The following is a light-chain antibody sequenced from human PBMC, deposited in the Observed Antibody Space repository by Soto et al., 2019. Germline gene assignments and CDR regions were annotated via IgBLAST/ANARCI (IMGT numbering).Light chain of an antibody. J-gene: IGKJ1*01. Sequence: EILLTQSPSTLSLSPGEGVTLSCRASQSVTVNSLAWYQQKPGQAPRLLIYAASTRAAAVPDRFTGSGSGTDFALTISRLEPEDSAVYYCQQYRGWPRTFGQGTKVEIK. CDR1: QSVTVNS. V-gene: IGKV3-20*01. CDR2: AAS. CDR3: QQYRGWPRT.